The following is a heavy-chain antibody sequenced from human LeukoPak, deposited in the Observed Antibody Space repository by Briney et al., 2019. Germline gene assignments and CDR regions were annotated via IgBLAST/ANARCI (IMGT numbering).Heavy chain of an antibody. CDR2: INPNSGGT. CDR3: AITYYYDSSGYSLFDY. J-gene: IGHJ4*02. V-gene: IGHV1-2*02. CDR1: GYTFTGYY. Sequence: ASEKVSCKASGYTFTGYYMHWVRQAPGQGLEWMGWINPNSGGTNYAQKFQGRVTMTRDTSISTAYMELSRLRSDDTAVYYCAITYYYDSSGYSLFDYWGQGTLVTVSS. D-gene: IGHD3-22*01.